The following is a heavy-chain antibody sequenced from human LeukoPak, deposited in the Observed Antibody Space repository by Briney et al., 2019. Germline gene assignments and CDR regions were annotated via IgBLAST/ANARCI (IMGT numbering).Heavy chain of an antibody. D-gene: IGHD1-26*01. CDR1: GFTFSNFA. V-gene: IGHV3-30-3*01. Sequence: GRSLRLSCVASGFTFSNFAIHWVRQAPGKGLEWVTIVSYDGNRKYYADSVRGRFTVSRDNSKNTLHLEMNSLRVEDTAVYYCARDMRGREAGATISDYWGQGTLVTVSS. J-gene: IGHJ4*02. CDR2: VSYDGNRK. CDR3: ARDMRGREAGATISDY.